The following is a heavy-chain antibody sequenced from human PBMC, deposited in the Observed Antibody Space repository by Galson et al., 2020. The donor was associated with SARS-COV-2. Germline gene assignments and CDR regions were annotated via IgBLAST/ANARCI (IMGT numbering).Heavy chain of an antibody. Sequence: SETLSLTCTVSGVSISSYYGSWIRQPPGKGLEWIGYIYYSGSTNYNPSLKSRVTISVDTSKNQSSLKLSSVTAADTAVYYCARESYDSSGYYLAYFDYWGQGTLVTVSS. D-gene: IGHD3-22*01. CDR3: ARESYDSSGYYLAYFDY. V-gene: IGHV4-59*01. CDR2: IYYSGST. J-gene: IGHJ4*02. CDR1: GVSISSYY.